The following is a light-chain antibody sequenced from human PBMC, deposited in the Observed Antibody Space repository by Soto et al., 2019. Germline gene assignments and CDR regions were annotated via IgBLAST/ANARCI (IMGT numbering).Light chain of an antibody. V-gene: IGLV1-47*01. J-gene: IGLJ1*01. Sequence: VLTQPPSASGTPGQRVTISCSGSSSNIGSNYVYWYQQLPGTAPKLLIYRNNQRPSGVPDRFSGSKSGTSASLAISGLRSEDEADYYCAAWDDSLSGPRYVFGTGTKVTVL. CDR3: AAWDDSLSGPRYV. CDR1: SSNIGSNY. CDR2: RNN.